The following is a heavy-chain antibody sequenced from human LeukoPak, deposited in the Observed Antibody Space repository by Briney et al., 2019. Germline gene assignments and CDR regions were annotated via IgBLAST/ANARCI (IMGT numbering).Heavy chain of an antibody. V-gene: IGHV1-2*02. D-gene: IGHD3-16*01. CDR2: INPNSGGT. Sequence: ASVKVSCKASGYTFTGYYMHWVRQAPGQGLEWMGWINPNSGGTNYAQKFQGRVTMTRDTSISTAYMELSSLRSEDTAVYYCARGGSRNVWGSYYYYYYMDVWGKGTTVTVSS. CDR1: GYTFTGYY. J-gene: IGHJ6*03. CDR3: ARGGSRNVWGSYYYYYYMDV.